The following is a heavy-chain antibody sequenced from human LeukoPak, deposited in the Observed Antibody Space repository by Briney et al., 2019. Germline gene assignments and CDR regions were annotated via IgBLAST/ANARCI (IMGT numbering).Heavy chain of an antibody. Sequence: PSQTLSLTCTVSGGSISSGDYYWSWIRQPPGKGLEWIGYIYYSGSTNYNPSLKSRVTISVDTSKNQFSLKLSSVTAADTAVYYCASVPTAYCGGDCYPPLWGQGTLVTVSS. J-gene: IGHJ4*02. V-gene: IGHV4-61*08. CDR2: IYYSGST. CDR1: GGSISSGDYY. CDR3: ASVPTAYCGGDCYPPL. D-gene: IGHD2-21*02.